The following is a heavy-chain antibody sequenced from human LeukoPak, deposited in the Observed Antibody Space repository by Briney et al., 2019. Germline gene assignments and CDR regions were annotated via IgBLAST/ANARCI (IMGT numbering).Heavy chain of an antibody. CDR3: AGFPNWHGEIADY. J-gene: IGHJ4*02. CDR2: ISYDGSNK. D-gene: IGHD7-27*01. CDR1: GFTFSSYG. Sequence: PGRSLRLSCAASGFTFSSYGMHWVRQAPGKGLEWVAVISYDGSNKYYADSVKGRFTISRDNAKNSLYLQMNSLRAEDTAVYYCAGFPNWHGEIADYWGQGTLVTVSS. V-gene: IGHV3-30*03.